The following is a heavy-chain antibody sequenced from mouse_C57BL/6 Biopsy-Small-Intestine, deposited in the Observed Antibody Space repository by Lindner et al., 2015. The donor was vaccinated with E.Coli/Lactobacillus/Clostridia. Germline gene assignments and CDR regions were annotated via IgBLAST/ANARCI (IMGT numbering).Heavy chain of an antibody. Sequence: VQLQESGAELVKPGASVKISCKASGYAFSSYWMNWVKQRPGKGLEWIGQIYPGDGDTNYNGKFKGKATLTADKSSNTAYLQLSSLTSEDTAVYYCARAYYYDSTYQAWFPYWGQGTLVTVSA. CDR2: IYPGDGDT. D-gene: IGHD1-1*01. J-gene: IGHJ3*01. V-gene: IGHV1-80*01. CDR3: ARAYYYDSTYQAWFPY. CDR1: GYAFSSYW.